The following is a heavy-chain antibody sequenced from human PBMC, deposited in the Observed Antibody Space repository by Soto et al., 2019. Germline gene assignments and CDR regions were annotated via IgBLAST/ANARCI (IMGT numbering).Heavy chain of an antibody. D-gene: IGHD3-10*01. CDR1: GGSMTSSNW. CDR2: AHHSGRT. V-gene: IGHV4-4*02. Sequence: SETLSLTCTVSGGSMTSSNWWNWVRQSPGKGLEWIGEAHHSGRTNYNPSLKSRVTISVDKSNNHFSLKLSSVTAADTAVYYCARNYGSGSYHLTNPLRYFDYWGQGKLVTVSS. CDR3: ARNYGSGSYHLTNPLRYFDY. J-gene: IGHJ4*02.